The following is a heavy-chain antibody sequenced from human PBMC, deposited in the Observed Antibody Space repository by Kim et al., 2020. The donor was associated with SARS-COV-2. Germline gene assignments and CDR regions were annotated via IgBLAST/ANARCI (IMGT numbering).Heavy chain of an antibody. CDR1: GFTFSSYW. CDR2: INSDGSST. Sequence: GGSLRLSCAASGFTFSSYWMHWVRQAPGKGLVWVSRINSDGSSTSYADSVKGRFTISRDNAKNTLYLQMNSLRAEDTAVYYCARKGDTAMAQYAAAGTVYYGMDVWGQGTTVTVSS. CDR3: ARKGDTAMAQYAAAGTVYYGMDV. V-gene: IGHV3-74*01. J-gene: IGHJ6*02. D-gene: IGHD5-18*01.